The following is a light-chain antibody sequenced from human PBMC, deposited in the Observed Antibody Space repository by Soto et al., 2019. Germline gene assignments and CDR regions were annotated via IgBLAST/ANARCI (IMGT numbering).Light chain of an antibody. V-gene: IGKV3-20*01. J-gene: IGKJ1*01. CDR1: QTISSTY. CDR2: AAS. CDR3: QQYGSSPKT. Sequence: EIVLTQSPGTLSLSPGDRATLSCRASQTISSTYLAWYQQKPGQAPRLLIYAASTRATGIPDRFSGSGSGTDFTLTISRLESEDFAVYYCQQYGSSPKTFGQGTKVEI.